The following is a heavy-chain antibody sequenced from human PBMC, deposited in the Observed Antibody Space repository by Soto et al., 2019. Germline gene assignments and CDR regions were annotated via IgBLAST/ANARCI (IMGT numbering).Heavy chain of an antibody. CDR1: GGSISSSSYY. Sequence: QLQLQESGPGLVKPSETLSLTCTVSGGSISSSSYYWGWIRQPPGKGLEWIGSIYYSGSTYYNPSRQSRVTISVATSKNQFSLKLSAVTAADTAVYYCARQVGRGDWNYEGGEVYYYYYYMDVWGKGTTVTVSS. CDR3: ARQVGRGDWNYEGGEVYYYYYYMDV. D-gene: IGHD1-7*01. V-gene: IGHV4-39*01. J-gene: IGHJ6*03. CDR2: IYYSGST.